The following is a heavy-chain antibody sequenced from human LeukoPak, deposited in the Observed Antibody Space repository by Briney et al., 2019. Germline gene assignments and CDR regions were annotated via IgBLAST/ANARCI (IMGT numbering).Heavy chain of an antibody. D-gene: IGHD2-2*01. V-gene: IGHV4-59*01. CDR3: AREHQHYYYYGMDV. J-gene: IGHJ6*02. Sequence: SETLSLTCTVSGGSISSYYWSWIRQPPGKGLEWIGYIYFSGSTNYNPSLKSRVTISVDTSKNQFSLKLSSVTAADTAVYYCAREHQHYYYYGMDVWGQGTTVTVSS. CDR2: IYFSGST. CDR1: GGSISSYY.